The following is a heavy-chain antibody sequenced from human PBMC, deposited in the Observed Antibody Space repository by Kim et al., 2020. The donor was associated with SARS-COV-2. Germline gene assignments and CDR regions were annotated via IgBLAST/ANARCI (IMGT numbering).Heavy chain of an antibody. V-gene: IGHV1-46*01. J-gene: IGHJ4*02. D-gene: IGHD3-3*01. CDR2: INPSGGST. CDR3: ARGRGYDFWSGYSPNFDY. CDR1: GYTFTSYY. Sequence: ASVKVSCKASGYTFTSYYMHWVRQAPGQGLEWMGIINPSGGSTSYAQKFQGRVTMTRDTSTSTVYMELSSPRSEDTAVYYCARGRGYDFWSGYSPNFDYWGQGTLVTVSS.